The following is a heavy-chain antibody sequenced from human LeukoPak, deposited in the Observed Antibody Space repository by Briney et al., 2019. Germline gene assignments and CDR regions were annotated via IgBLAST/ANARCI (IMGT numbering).Heavy chain of an antibody. CDR2: IYSDGTT. V-gene: IGHV3-53*01. J-gene: IGHJ4*02. D-gene: IGHD4-11*01. CDR1: GFTVSSNF. CDR3: AGDAQRGFDYSNSLAY. Sequence: GGSLRLSCAASGFTVSSNFMSWVRQAPGKGLEWVTVIYSDGTTYFADSVKGRFTISRDNSKNTLYLHMNSLRVEDTAVYYCAGDAQRGFDYSNSLAYWGQGVLVTVSS.